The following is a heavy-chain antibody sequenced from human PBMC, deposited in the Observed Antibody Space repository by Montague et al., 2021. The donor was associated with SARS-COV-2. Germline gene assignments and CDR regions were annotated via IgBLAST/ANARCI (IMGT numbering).Heavy chain of an antibody. V-gene: IGHV4-38-2*02. Sequence: SETLSLTCTVSGFSIGSGDYWGWIRQPPGKGLEWIGSIYHSGTTXYNPSLQSRLAMSIDTSTNQLSLRLTSVTAADTAVFFCVREKVGGLSNVFDIWGQGTTVTVSS. D-gene: IGHD3-3*02. CDR3: VREKVGGLSNVFDI. CDR2: IYHSGTT. CDR1: GFSIGSGDY. J-gene: IGHJ3*02.